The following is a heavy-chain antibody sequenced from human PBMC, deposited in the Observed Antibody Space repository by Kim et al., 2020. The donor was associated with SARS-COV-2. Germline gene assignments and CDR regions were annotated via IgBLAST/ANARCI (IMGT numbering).Heavy chain of an antibody. CDR2: INSDGGTT. Sequence: GGSLRLSCAASGFTFCSYWMHWVRQVPGKGLVWVSRINSDGGTTSYADSVKGRFTISRDNAKSTLYLQMNSLRAEDTAVYYCASRRYTGTYYYFDYWGQGTLVTVSS. CDR3: ASRRYTGTYYYFDY. V-gene: IGHV3-74*01. D-gene: IGHD1-26*01. CDR1: GFTFCSYW. J-gene: IGHJ4*02.